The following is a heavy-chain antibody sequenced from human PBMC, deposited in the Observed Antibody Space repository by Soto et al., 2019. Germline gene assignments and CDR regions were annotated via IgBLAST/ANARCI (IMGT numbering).Heavy chain of an antibody. CDR3: ARGPLLDYYDSSGYNTDLDY. J-gene: IGHJ4*02. D-gene: IGHD3-22*01. Sequence: TSETLSLTCAVYGGSFSGYYWSWIRQPPGKGLEWIGEINHSGSTNYNPSLKSRVTISVDTSKNQFSLKLSSVTAADTAAYYCARGPLLDYYDSSGYNTDLDYWGQGTLVTVSS. CDR2: INHSGST. CDR1: GGSFSGYY. V-gene: IGHV4-34*01.